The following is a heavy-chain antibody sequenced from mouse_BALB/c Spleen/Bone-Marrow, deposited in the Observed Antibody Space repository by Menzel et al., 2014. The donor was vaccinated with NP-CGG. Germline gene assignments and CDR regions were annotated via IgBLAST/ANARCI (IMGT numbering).Heavy chain of an antibody. CDR3: ARDYDGYAMDY. Sequence: QVHVKQSGPELVKPGASVKMSCKASGYTFTSYFIHWVKRRPGQGLEWIGWIYPGDGSTKYNEKFKGKTTLTADKSSSTAYMLLSSLTSEDSAIYFCARDYDGYAMDYWGQGTSVTVSS. D-gene: IGHD2-4*01. J-gene: IGHJ4*01. CDR2: IYPGDGST. V-gene: IGHV1S56*01. CDR1: GYTFTSYF.